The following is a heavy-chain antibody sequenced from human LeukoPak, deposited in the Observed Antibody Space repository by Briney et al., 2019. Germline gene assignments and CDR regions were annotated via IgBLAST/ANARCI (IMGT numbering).Heavy chain of an antibody. V-gene: IGHV1-24*01. D-gene: IGHD2-2*02. CDR1: GYTLTELF. Sequence: GASVKVSCKVSGYTLTELFMHWVRQAPGKGLEWMGGFDPEDGETIYAQKFQGRVTMTEDTSTDTAYMELSSLRSEDTAVYYCATLNMGYCSSTSRYNAYYFDYWGQGTLVTVSS. J-gene: IGHJ4*02. CDR3: ATLNMGYCSSTSRYNAYYFDY. CDR2: FDPEDGET.